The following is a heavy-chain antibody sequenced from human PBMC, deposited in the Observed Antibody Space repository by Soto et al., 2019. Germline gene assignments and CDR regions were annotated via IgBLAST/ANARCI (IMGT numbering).Heavy chain of an antibody. CDR3: ARESEDLTSNFDY. J-gene: IGHJ4*02. Sequence: GGSLRLSCAASGFTFTRYSMNWVRQAPGKGLEWISSISSTTNYIYYGDSMKGRFTIPRDNAKNSLYLEMNSLRAEDTAVYYCARESEDLTSNFDYWGQGTLVTVSS. CDR2: ISSTTNYI. V-gene: IGHV3-21*06. CDR1: GFTFTRYS.